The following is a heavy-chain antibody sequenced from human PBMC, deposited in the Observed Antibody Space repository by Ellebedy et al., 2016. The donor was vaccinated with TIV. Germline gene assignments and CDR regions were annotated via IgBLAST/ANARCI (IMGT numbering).Heavy chain of an antibody. D-gene: IGHD3-10*01. V-gene: IGHV1-24*01. J-gene: IGHJ4*02. CDR2: FDPEDGET. CDR3: AKGNGSGWGDY. Sequence: AASVKVSCKVSGYTLTELSMHWVRQAPGKGLEWMGGFDPEDGETIYAQKFQGRVTITEDKYTDKAYMALSSLSSENTAVYYGAKGNGSGWGDYWGQGTLVTVSS. CDR1: GYTLTELS.